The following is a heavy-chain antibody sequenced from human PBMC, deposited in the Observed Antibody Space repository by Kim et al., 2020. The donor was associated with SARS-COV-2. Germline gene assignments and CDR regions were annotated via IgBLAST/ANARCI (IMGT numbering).Heavy chain of an antibody. J-gene: IGHJ4*02. Sequence: YADSVKGRLTISRDNSKNTLYLQMNSLRAEDTAVYYCARGERDGYNFDYWGQGTLVTVSS. V-gene: IGHV3-53*01. CDR3: ARGERDGYNFDY. D-gene: IGHD5-12*01.